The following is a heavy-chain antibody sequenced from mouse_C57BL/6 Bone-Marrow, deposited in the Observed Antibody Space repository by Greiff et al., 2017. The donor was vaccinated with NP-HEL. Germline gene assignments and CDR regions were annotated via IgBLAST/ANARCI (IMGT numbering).Heavy chain of an antibody. CDR3: GRSQRWYLDY. CDR1: GYTFTDYY. V-gene: IGHV1-26*01. D-gene: IGHD1-1*02. J-gene: IGHJ2*01. Sequence: VQLQQSGPELVKPGASVKISCKASGYTFTDYYMNWVKQSHGKSLEWIGDINPNNGGTSYNQKFKGKSTLTVDKSSSTAYMQLSSLTSEDSAVYYCGRSQRWYLDYWGQGTTLTVSS. CDR2: INPNNGGT.